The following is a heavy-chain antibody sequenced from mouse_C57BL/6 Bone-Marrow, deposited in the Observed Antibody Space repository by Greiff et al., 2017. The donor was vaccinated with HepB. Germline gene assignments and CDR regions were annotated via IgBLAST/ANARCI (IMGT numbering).Heavy chain of an antibody. CDR3: ARPKLGRGYYFDY. V-gene: IGHV5-12*01. J-gene: IGHJ2*01. D-gene: IGHD4-1*01. Sequence: EVKLMESGGGLVQPGGSLKLSCAASGFTFSDYYMYWVRQTPEKRLEWVAYISNGGGSTYYPDTVKGRFTISRDTAKNTLYLQMSRLKSEDTAMYYCARPKLGRGYYFDYWGQGTTLTVSS. CDR1: GFTFSDYY. CDR2: ISNGGGST.